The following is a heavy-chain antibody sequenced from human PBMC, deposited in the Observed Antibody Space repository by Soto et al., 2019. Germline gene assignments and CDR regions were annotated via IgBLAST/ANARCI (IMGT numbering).Heavy chain of an antibody. V-gene: IGHV3-21*01. CDR2: ISSSSSYI. Sequence: ESGGGLVKPGGSLRLSCAASGFTFSSYSMNWVRQAPGKGLEWVSSISSSSSYIYYADSVKGRFTISRDNAKNSLYLQMNSLRAEDTAVYYCAREGSSWYYFDYWGQGTLVTVSS. CDR1: GFTFSSYS. CDR3: AREGSSWYYFDY. D-gene: IGHD6-13*01. J-gene: IGHJ4*02.